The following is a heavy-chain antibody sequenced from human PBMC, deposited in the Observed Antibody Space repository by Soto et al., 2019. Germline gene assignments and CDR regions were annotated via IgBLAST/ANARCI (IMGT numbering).Heavy chain of an antibody. CDR2: ISSSSSTI. CDR1: GFTFRSYS. CDR3: ARKNYYYDSSGLGPHFDY. J-gene: IGHJ4*02. Sequence: EVQLVESGGGLVQPGGSLRLSCAASGFTFRSYSMNWVRQAPGKGLEWVSYISSSSSTIYYADSVKGRFTISRDNAKNSLYLQMNSLRDEDTAVYYCARKNYYYDSSGLGPHFDYWGQGTLVTVSS. V-gene: IGHV3-48*02. D-gene: IGHD3-22*01.